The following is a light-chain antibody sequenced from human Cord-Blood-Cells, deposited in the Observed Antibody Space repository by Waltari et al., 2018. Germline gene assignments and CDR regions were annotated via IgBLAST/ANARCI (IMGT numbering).Light chain of an antibody. J-gene: IGKJ1*01. Sequence: EIVMTQSPATLSVSPGERATLSCRASQRVSSNFTWYQQKPGQAPRLLIYGASTRATGIPARFSGSGSGTEFTLTISSLQSEDFAVYYCQQYNNWPPERTFGQGTKVEIK. CDR2: GAS. CDR1: QRVSSN. CDR3: QQYNNWPPERT. V-gene: IGKV3-15*01.